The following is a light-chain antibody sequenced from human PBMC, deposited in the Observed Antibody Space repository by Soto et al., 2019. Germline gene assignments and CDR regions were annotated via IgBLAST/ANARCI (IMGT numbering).Light chain of an antibody. Sequence: SYELTQPPSLSVSPGQTARITCSGDALPKKYAYWYQQKSGQAPMQIIYEDSARPSGIPENFSGSSSGTMATLTIGGAQVEDEAGYYCYSLDSSGNHVVFGGGTKVTVL. CDR2: EDS. CDR1: ALPKKY. V-gene: IGLV3-10*01. J-gene: IGLJ2*01. CDR3: YSLDSSGNHVV.